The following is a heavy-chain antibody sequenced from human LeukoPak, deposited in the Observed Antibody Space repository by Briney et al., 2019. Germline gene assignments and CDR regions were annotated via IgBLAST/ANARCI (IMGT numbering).Heavy chain of an antibody. D-gene: IGHD2-15*01. CDR1: GGSFSGYY. CDR2: INHSGST. Sequence: SETLSLTCAVYGGSFSGYYWGWIRQPPGKGLEWIGEINHSGSTNYNPSLKSRVTISVDTSKNQFSLKLSSVTAADTAVYYCARGGVVVVAATGNWFDPWGQGTLVTVSS. V-gene: IGHV4-34*01. CDR3: ARGGVVVVAATGNWFDP. J-gene: IGHJ5*02.